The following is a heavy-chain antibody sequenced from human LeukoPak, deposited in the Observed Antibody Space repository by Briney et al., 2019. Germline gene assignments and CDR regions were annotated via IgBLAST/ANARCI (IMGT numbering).Heavy chain of an antibody. Sequence: SQTLSLTCTVSGVSISSGGYYWSWIRQHPGKGLEWIGYIYYSGSTYYNPSLKSRVTISVDTSKNQLSLKLSSVTAADTAVYYCARDFPGYCSGGSCYSDAFDIWGQGTMVTVSS. CDR2: IYYSGST. CDR3: ARDFPGYCSGGSCYSDAFDI. V-gene: IGHV4-31*03. J-gene: IGHJ3*02. D-gene: IGHD2-15*01. CDR1: GVSISSGGYY.